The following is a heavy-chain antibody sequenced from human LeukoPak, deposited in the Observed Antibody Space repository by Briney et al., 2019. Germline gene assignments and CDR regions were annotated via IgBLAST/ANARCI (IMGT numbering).Heavy chain of an antibody. J-gene: IGHJ5*02. CDR2: IYHSGTT. V-gene: IGHV4-30-2*01. D-gene: IGHD4-23*01. CDR3: ARDAVVMGVLDP. CDR1: GDSPSSGVYY. Sequence: PSQTLSLTCTVSGDSPSSGVYYWSWLRQPPGKGLEWIGYIYHSGTTYYNPSLQSRVTISVDRSRNQFSLRLNSVTAADTAVYYCARDAVVMGVLDPWGQGTLVTVSS.